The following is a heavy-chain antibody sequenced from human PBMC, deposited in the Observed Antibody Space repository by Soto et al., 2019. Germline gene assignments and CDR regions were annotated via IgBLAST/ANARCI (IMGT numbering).Heavy chain of an antibody. D-gene: IGHD6-13*01. J-gene: IGHJ6*02. CDR1: GGTFSSYA. V-gene: IGHV1-69*13. CDR3: ARGAAAGGDYYYYGMDV. CDR2: IIPIFGTA. Sequence: GASVKVSCKASGGTFSSYAISWVRQAPGQGLEWMGGIIPIFGTANYAQKFQGRVTITADESTSTAYMELSSLRSEDTAVYYCARGAAAGGDYYYYGMDVWGQGTTVTVSS.